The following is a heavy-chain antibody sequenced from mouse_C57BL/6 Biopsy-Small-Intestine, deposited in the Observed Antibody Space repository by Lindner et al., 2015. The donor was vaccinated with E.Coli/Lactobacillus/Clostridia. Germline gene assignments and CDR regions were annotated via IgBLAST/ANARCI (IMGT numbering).Heavy chain of an antibody. V-gene: IGHV2-2-2*01. Sequence: VQLQESGPGLVAPSQSLSITCTVSNFSLTNHAVHWVRQSPGKGLEWLGVIWSDGKTDYNAAFKSTLSTRKDNSKSQVFFKMYNLQADDTAIYFCVHPAYWGQGTRVTVSA. CDR3: VHPAY. CDR1: NFSLTNHA. J-gene: IGHJ3*01. CDR2: IWSDGKT.